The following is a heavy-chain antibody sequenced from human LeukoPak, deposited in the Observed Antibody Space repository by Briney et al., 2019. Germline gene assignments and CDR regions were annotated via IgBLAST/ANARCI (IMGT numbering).Heavy chain of an antibody. V-gene: IGHV4-34*01. CDR3: ARTDYYDSSGHPAFDI. J-gene: IGHJ3*02. CDR2: INHSGST. D-gene: IGHD3-22*01. Sequence: SETLSLTCAVYGGSFSGYYWSWIRQPPGKGLEWIGEINHSGSTNYNPSLKSRVTISVDTSKNQFSLKLSSVTAADTAVYYCARTDYYDSSGHPAFDIWGQETMVTVSS. CDR1: GGSFSGYY.